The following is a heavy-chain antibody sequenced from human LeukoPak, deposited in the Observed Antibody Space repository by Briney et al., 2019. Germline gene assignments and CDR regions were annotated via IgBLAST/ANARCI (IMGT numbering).Heavy chain of an antibody. CDR2: ISSSGSTI. CDR1: GFTFSSYE. CDR3: ARALVWFRAYYYYYMDV. V-gene: IGHV3-48*03. Sequence: GGSLRLSCAASGFTFSSYEMNWVRQAPGKGLEWVSYISSSGSTIYYADSVKGRFTISRDNAKNSLYLQMNSLRAEDTAVYYCARALVWFRAYYYYYMDVWGKGITVTVSS. D-gene: IGHD3-10*01. J-gene: IGHJ6*03.